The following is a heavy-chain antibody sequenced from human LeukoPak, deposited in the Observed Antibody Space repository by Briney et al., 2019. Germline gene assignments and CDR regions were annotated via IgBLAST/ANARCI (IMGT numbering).Heavy chain of an antibody. J-gene: IGHJ3*02. CDR1: GYSISSGYY. CDR3: ARDRGGSYHISRRAFDI. D-gene: IGHD1-26*01. CDR2: IYHSGST. V-gene: IGHV4-38-2*02. Sequence: SETLSLTCTVSGYSISSGYYWGWIRQPPGKGLECIGSIYHSGSTFYNPSLKSRVTISVDKSKNQFSLKLSSVTAADTAVYYCARDRGGSYHISRRAFDIWGQGTMVTVSS.